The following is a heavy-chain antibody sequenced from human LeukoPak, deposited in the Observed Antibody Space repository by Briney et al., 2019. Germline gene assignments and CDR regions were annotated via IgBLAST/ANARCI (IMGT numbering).Heavy chain of an antibody. J-gene: IGHJ4*02. CDR2: IYYSGST. V-gene: IGHV4-59*01. D-gene: IGHD2-2*01. CDR3: ARQPLWGDCSSTSCYFDY. CDR1: GGSISSYY. Sequence: PSETLSLTCTVSGGSISSYYWSWIRQPPGKGLEWIGYIYYSGSTNYNPSLKSRVTISVDTSKNQFSLKLSSVTAADTAVYYCARQPLWGDCSSTSCYFDYWGQGTLVTVSS.